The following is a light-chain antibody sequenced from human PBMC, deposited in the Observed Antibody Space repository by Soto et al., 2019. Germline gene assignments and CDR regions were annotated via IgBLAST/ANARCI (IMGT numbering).Light chain of an antibody. CDR3: QQYTRYPYT. Sequence: DIQMTQSPSTLSASVGDRVSISCRASQSLDKWLAWYQQKPGEAPKLLVSDASNLESGVSSRFTGSGSGTEFTLTISSLQPDDFATYYCQQYTRYPYTFGQGNKLDIK. CDR1: QSLDKW. J-gene: IGKJ2*01. V-gene: IGKV1-5*01. CDR2: DAS.